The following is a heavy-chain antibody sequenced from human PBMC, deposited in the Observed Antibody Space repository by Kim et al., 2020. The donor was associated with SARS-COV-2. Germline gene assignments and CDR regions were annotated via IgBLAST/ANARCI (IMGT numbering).Heavy chain of an antibody. CDR3: ANPRQPDY. Sequence: GNTTTYADYVKGRFTSSRDKSNHTPYLQMSSLRAEDTAIYYCANPRQPDYWGQGTLVTVSS. J-gene: IGHJ4*02. CDR2: GNTT. D-gene: IGHD6-13*01. V-gene: IGHV3-23*01.